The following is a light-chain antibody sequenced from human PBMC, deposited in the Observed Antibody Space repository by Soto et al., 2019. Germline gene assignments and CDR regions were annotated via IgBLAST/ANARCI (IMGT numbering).Light chain of an antibody. Sequence: EIVLTQSPGSLSVSPGERATLSCRASRGVSSSYLAWYQQKPGQAPRLLIYAISTRATGIPDRFSGSGSGADFTLTISRLEPEDSAVYFCHQYGTAPFTFGPGTKVEI. CDR2: AIS. CDR3: HQYGTAPFT. V-gene: IGKV3-20*01. CDR1: RGVSSSY. J-gene: IGKJ3*01.